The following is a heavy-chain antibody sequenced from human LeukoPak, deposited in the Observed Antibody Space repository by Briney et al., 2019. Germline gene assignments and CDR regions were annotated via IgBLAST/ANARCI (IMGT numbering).Heavy chain of an antibody. V-gene: IGHV3-53*01. CDR2: IYSGGST. Sequence: GGSLRSSCAASGFTVSSNYMSWVRQAPGKGLEWVSVIYSGGSTYYADSVKGRFTISRDNSKNTLYLQMNSLRAEDTAVYYCARMYYYDSSGSRRFDPWGEETLVTVSS. D-gene: IGHD3-22*01. J-gene: IGHJ5*02. CDR1: GFTVSSNY. CDR3: ARMYYYDSSGSRRFDP.